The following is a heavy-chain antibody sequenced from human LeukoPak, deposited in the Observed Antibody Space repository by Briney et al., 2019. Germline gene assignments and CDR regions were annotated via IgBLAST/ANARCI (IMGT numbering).Heavy chain of an antibody. CDR2: IYYNGST. CDR3: AAFRQWLVILDY. D-gene: IGHD6-19*01. J-gene: IGHJ4*02. V-gene: IGHV4-59*08. CDR1: RGSISSQY. Sequence: SETLSLTCTVSRGSISSQYWSWVRQPPGKGREWIGYIYYNGSTNYNPSLKSRVTILVDPSKRQFSLRLSSVTAADTAVYYCAAFRQWLVILDYWGQGTLVTVSS.